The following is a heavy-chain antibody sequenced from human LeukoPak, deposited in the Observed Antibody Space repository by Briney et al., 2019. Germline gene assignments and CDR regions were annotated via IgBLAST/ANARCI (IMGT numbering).Heavy chain of an antibody. D-gene: IGHD6-19*01. CDR3: ARVSSGLERWYYFDY. J-gene: IGHJ4*02. CDR1: GYTFTSYY. Sequence: APVKVSCKASGYTFTSYYMHWVRQAPGQGLEWMGIINPSGGSTSYAQKFQGRVTMTRDTSTSTVYMELSSLRSEDTAVYYCARVSSGLERWYYFDYWGQGTLVTVSS. V-gene: IGHV1-46*01. CDR2: INPSGGST.